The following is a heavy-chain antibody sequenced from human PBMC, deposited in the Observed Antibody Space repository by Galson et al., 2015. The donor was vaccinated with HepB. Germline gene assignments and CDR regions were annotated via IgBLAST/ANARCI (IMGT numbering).Heavy chain of an antibody. CDR1: GYTFTSYG. D-gene: IGHD1-26*01. V-gene: IGHV1-18*01. Sequence: QSGAAVKKPGASVTVSCKASGYTFTSYGISWVRQAPGQGLEWMGWISAYNGNTNYAQKLQGRGTMTTDTSTSTAYMEMRSLGSDDTAVYYCARDRGSGNYYGGGPKKAEMTIHLNYWGQGTLVTVSS. J-gene: IGHJ4*02. CDR3: ARDRGSGNYYGGGPKKAEMTIHLNY. CDR2: ISAYNGNT.